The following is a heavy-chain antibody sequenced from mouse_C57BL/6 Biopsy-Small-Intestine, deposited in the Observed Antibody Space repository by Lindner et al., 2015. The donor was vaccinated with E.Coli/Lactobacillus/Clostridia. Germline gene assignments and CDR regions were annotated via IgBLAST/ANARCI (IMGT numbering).Heavy chain of an antibody. V-gene: IGHV5-17*01. J-gene: IGHJ4*01. CDR2: ISSGSSTI. Sequence: VQLQESGGGLVKPGGSLKLSCAASGFTFSDYGMHWVRQAPEKGLEWVAYISSGSSTIYYADTVKGRFTISRDNAKNTLFLQMTSLRSEDTAMYYCARGKVVGAMDYWGQGTSVTVSS. CDR3: ARGKVVGAMDY. CDR1: GFTFSDYG. D-gene: IGHD1-1*01.